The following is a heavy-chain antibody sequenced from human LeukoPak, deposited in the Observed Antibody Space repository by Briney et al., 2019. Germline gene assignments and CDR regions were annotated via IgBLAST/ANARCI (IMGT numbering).Heavy chain of an antibody. CDR1: GYSISSGYY. D-gene: IGHD3-22*01. Sequence: SETLSLTCTVSGYSISSGYYWGWIRQPPGKGLEWIGSIYHSGSTYYNPSLKSPVTMSVDTSKNQFSLKLSSVTAADTAVYYCARASSQNHYDSSGYYRPIYYYYMDVWGKGTTVTVSS. J-gene: IGHJ6*03. CDR2: IYHSGST. V-gene: IGHV4-38-2*02. CDR3: ARASSQNHYDSSGYYRPIYYYYMDV.